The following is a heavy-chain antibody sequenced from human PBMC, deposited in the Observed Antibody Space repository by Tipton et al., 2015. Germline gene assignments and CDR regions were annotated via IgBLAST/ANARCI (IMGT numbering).Heavy chain of an antibody. CDR1: DYTFTDYG. D-gene: IGHD3-10*01. CDR3: ARSENYYGSGSPLDY. V-gene: IGHV1-18*01. Sequence: QSGAEVKKPGASVKVSCKASDYTFTDYGISWVRQAPGQGLEWMGWINPNNGNTNYGQKFQGRVTMTTDTSTNTAYMELRSLRSDDTAVYYCARSENYYGSGSPLDYWGQGTLVTVSS. CDR2: INPNNGNT. J-gene: IGHJ4*02.